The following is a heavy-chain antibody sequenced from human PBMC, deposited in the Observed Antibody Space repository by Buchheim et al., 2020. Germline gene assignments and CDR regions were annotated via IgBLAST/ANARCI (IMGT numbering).Heavy chain of an antibody. V-gene: IGHV1-69*04. J-gene: IGHJ4*02. D-gene: IGHD2-21*02. Sequence: QVQLVQSGAEVKKPGSSVKISCKASGGTFSSXAISWVRQAPGQGLEWMGRIIPILGIANYAQKFQGRVXITADKSTSTAYMELSSLRSEDTAVYYCARDLGGDFGALGDWGQGTL. CDR3: ARDLGGDFGALGD. CDR2: IIPILGIA. CDR1: GGTFSSXA.